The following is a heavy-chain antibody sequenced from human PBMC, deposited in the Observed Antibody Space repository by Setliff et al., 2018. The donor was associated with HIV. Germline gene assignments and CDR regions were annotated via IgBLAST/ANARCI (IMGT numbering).Heavy chain of an antibody. J-gene: IGHJ4*02. CDR2: VSYSGDT. V-gene: IGHV4-59*08. Sequence: SETLSLTCSVSGGSMSGYYWSWIRQPPGRGLEWIGYVSYSGDTNYNPSLKSRVTISIDTSKNQFSLRVNSLTAADTALYSCARHGGGYSYGSFDFWSQGTLVTVSS. CDR1: GGSMSGYY. D-gene: IGHD5-18*01. CDR3: ARHGGGYSYGSFDF.